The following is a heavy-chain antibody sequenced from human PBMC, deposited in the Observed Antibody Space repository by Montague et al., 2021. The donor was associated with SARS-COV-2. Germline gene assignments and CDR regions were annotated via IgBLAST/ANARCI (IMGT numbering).Heavy chain of an antibody. CDR2: IFYTGST. CDR3: ARAQNICFIANCVNYFDL. D-gene: IGHD2-15*01. CDR1: GGSTSNYY. V-gene: IGHV4-59*01. J-gene: IGHJ4*02. Sequence: SETLSLTCSVSGGSTSNYYWTWTRQSPGKGLQWIGYIFYTGSTKFNPSLRSRVSMSLDTSKNHLSLRLSAVTAADTARYYCARAQNICFIANCVNYFDLWGLGALVTVSS.